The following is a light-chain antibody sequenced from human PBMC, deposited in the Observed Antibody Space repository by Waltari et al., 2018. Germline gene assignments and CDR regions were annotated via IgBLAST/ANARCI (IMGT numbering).Light chain of an antibody. V-gene: IGLV2-14*03. J-gene: IGLJ1*01. CDR3: SSYSGRITYV. Sequence: QSALTQPASVSGSPGQSITISCTGTSSDVGGYDYVSWYQQYPAKAPRLLIFDVTRRPSGVSNRFSGSKSGNTASLTISGLQPEDEAAYYCSSYSGRITYVFGTGTQLTVL. CDR1: SSDVGGYDY. CDR2: DVT.